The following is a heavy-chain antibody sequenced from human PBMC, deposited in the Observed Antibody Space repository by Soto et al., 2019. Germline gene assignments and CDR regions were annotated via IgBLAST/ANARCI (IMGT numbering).Heavy chain of an antibody. CDR2: IWYDGSNK. CDR3: ARDCAGYSSGWYQRGGFDY. Sequence: QVQLVESGGGGVQPGRALRLSCAASGFTFGSYGMHWVRQAPGKGLEWVAVIWYDGSNKYYADSVKGRFTTSRDNSKNTLYLQMNSLRAEDTAVYYCARDCAGYSSGWYQRGGFDYWGQGTLVTVSS. J-gene: IGHJ4*02. V-gene: IGHV3-33*01. CDR1: GFTFGSYG. D-gene: IGHD6-19*01.